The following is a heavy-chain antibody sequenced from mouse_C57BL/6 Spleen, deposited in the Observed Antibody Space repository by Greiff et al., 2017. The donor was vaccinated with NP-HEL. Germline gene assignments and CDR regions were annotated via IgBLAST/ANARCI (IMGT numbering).Heavy chain of an antibody. CDR1: GYTFTSYW. D-gene: IGHD1-1*01. J-gene: IGHJ3*01. CDR3: AREGPYYYGSRRGFAY. Sequence: QVQLQHPGAELVKPGASVKMSCKASGYTFTSYWITWVKQRPGQGLEWIGDIYPGSGSTNYNEKFKSKATLTVDTSSSTAYMQLSSLTSEDSAVYYCAREGPYYYGSRRGFAYWGQGTLVTVSA. CDR2: IYPGSGST. V-gene: IGHV1-55*01.